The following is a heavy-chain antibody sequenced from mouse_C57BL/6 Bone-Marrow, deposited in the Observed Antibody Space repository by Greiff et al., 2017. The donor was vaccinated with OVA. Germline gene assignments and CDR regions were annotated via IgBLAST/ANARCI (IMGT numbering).Heavy chain of an antibody. D-gene: IGHD2-4*01. V-gene: IGHV5-9-1*02. J-gene: IGHJ2*01. Sequence: EVKVEESGAGLVKPGGSLKLSCAASGFTFSSYAMSWVRQTPEKRLEWVAYISSGGDYIYYADTVKGRFTISRDNARNTLYLQMSSLKSEDTAMYYCTRGNYDYDGDFDYWGQGTTLTVSS. CDR3: TRGNYDYDGDFDY. CDR2: ISSGGDYI. CDR1: GFTFSSYA.